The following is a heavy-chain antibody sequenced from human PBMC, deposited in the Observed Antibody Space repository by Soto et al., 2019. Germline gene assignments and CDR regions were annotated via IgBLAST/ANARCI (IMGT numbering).Heavy chain of an antibody. J-gene: IGHJ6*02. D-gene: IGHD1-1*01. V-gene: IGHV5-51*01. CDR2: IHPGESDT. CDR3: AKSFSLNYHYYDMDV. CDR1: GYSFTNYW. Sequence: PGESLKISCRGSGYSFTNYWIAWVRQMPGRGLEWMGIIHPGESDTRYSPSFQGQVTISADKSITTAYLQWSSLKASDTAMYYCAKSFSLNYHYYDMDVWGQGTTVTVSS.